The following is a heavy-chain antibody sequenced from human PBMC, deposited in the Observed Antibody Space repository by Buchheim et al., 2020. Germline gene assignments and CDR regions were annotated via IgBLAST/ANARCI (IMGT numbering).Heavy chain of an antibody. CDR2: IWFDGRDQ. D-gene: IGHD3-16*02. CDR3: AKDASWNVWGSYQTY. V-gene: IGHV3-30*02. J-gene: IGHJ4*02. CDR1: GFALSSYG. Sequence: QAQLVASGGGVVQPGGSLRLSCAASGFALSSYGIHWVRQAPGKGLEWVTGIWFDGRDQYYADSVKGRSTISRDNSKNTLYLQMNSLRAEDTAVYYCAKDASWNVWGSYQTYWGQGTL.